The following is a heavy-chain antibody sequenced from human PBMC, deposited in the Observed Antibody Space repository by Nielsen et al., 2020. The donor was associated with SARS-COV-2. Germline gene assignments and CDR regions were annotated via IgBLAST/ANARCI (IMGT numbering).Heavy chain of an antibody. CDR3: ARDEGLVVPAAIGYYYYGMDV. CDR2: ISYDGSNK. CDR1: GFTFSSYA. V-gene: IGHV3-30-3*01. Sequence: GGSLRLSCAASGFTFSSYAMHWVRQAPGKGLEWVAVISYDGSNKYYADSVKGRFTISRDNSKNTLYLQMNSLRAEDTAVYYCARDEGLVVPAAIGYYYYGMDVWGQGTTVTVSS. D-gene: IGHD2-2*02. J-gene: IGHJ6*02.